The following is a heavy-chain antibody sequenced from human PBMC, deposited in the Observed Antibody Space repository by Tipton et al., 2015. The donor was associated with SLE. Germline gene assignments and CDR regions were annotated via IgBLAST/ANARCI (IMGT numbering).Heavy chain of an antibody. Sequence: TLSLTCIVSGDSISSSSYYWGWIRQPPGKGLEWVGTVYYTGNTFYNPSLKSRVTISLDTSKNQFSLKLNSVTAADTAVYYCARGIAGYYYYCYMDVWGKGTTVTVSS. CDR2: VYYTGNT. CDR3: ARGIAGYYYYCYMDV. J-gene: IGHJ6*03. D-gene: IGHD1-20*01. V-gene: IGHV4-39*07. CDR1: GDSISSSSYY.